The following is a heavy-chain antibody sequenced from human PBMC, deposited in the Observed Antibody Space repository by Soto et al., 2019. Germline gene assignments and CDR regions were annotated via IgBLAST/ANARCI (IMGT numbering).Heavy chain of an antibody. Sequence: GGSLRLSCAASGFTFSSYAMHWVRQAPGKGLEWVAVISYDGSNKYYAGSVKGRFTISRDNSKNTLYLQTNSLRAEDTAVYYCARPSLQYYYDSKRDLNWFDPWGQGTLVTVSS. CDR2: ISYDGSNK. J-gene: IGHJ5*02. CDR3: ARPSLQYYYDSKRDLNWFDP. D-gene: IGHD3-22*01. CDR1: GFTFSSYA. V-gene: IGHV3-30-3*01.